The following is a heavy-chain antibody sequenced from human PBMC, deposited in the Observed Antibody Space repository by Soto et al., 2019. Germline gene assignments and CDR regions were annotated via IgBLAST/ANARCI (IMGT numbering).Heavy chain of an antibody. CDR3: TTDSYSTIIIVRFDY. D-gene: IGHD3-22*01. J-gene: IGHJ4*01. CDR1: GFTFTNAW. Sequence: GGSLRLSCAASGFTFTNAWINWVRQAPGKGLEWVGRIKSKTDGGTTDYAEPVKGRLAISGDDSNNMVYLQMNSLKIEDTAVYYCTTDSYSTIIIVRFDYWGHGTLVTVSS. CDR2: IKSKTDGGTT. V-gene: IGHV3-15*07.